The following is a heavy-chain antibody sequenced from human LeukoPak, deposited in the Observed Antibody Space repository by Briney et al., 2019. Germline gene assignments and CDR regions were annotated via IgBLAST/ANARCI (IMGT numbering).Heavy chain of an antibody. J-gene: IGHJ4*02. Sequence: RPGGSLRLSCAASGFTVSSNYMSWVRQAPGKGLEWVSVIYSGGSTYYADSVKGRFTISRDNSKKTSYLQMNSLRAEDTAVYYCARGTRYGSGSYRPDDWGQGTLVTVSS. V-gene: IGHV3-66*01. D-gene: IGHD3-10*01. CDR1: GFTVSSNY. CDR3: ARGTRYGSGSYRPDD. CDR2: IYSGGST.